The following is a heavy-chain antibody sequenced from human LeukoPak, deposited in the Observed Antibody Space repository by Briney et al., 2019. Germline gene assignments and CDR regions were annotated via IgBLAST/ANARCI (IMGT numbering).Heavy chain of an antibody. CDR1: GFTFSRYW. D-gene: IGHD3-22*01. Sequence: GGSLRLSCAASGFTFSRYWMHWVRQAPGKGLVWVSRIKSDGGTNYADSVKGRFTISRDNAKNTVSLQMNSLRAEDTGVYCCARAPSEIGGYYPEYFRHWGQGTRVTVSS. V-gene: IGHV3-74*01. J-gene: IGHJ1*01. CDR2: IKSDGGT. CDR3: ARAPSEIGGYYPEYFRH.